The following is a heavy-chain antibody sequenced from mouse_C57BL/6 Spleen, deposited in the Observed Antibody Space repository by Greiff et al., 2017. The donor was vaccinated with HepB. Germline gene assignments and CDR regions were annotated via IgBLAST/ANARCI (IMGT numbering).Heavy chain of an antibody. CDR2: IHPSDSDT. Sequence: QVQLKQSGAELVKPGASVKVSCKASGYTFTSYWMHWVKQRPGQGLEWIGRIHPSDSDTNYNQKFKGKATLTVDKSSSTADMQLSSLTSEDSAVYYCAIPQLRLLYFDYWGQGTTLTVSS. D-gene: IGHD3-2*02. V-gene: IGHV1-74*01. J-gene: IGHJ2*01. CDR3: AIPQLRLLYFDY. CDR1: GYTFTSYW.